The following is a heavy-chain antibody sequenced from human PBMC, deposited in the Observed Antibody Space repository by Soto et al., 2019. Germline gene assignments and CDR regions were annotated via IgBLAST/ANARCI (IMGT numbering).Heavy chain of an antibody. Sequence: PSETLSLTCTVSGGSISSYYWSWIRQPPGKGLEWIGYIYYSGSTNYNPSLKSRVTISVDTSKNQFSLKLSSVTAADTAVYYCARELDILTGSIWLDPWGQGTLVTVSS. D-gene: IGHD3-9*01. CDR3: ARELDILTGSIWLDP. V-gene: IGHV4-59*01. CDR2: IYYSGST. J-gene: IGHJ5*02. CDR1: GGSISSYY.